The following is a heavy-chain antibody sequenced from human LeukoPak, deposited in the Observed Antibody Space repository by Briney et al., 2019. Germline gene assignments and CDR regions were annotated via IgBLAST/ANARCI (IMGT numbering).Heavy chain of an antibody. Sequence: SETLSLTCTVSGGSISSYYWSWLRQPPGKGLEWVGYIYYSGSTNYNPSLKSRVTISVDTSKNQFSLKLSSVTAADTAVYYCARRGDISKNWYFDLWGRGTLVTVSS. CDR1: GGSISSYY. CDR2: IYYSGST. V-gene: IGHV4-59*08. CDR3: ARRGDISKNWYFDL. J-gene: IGHJ2*01. D-gene: IGHD3-9*01.